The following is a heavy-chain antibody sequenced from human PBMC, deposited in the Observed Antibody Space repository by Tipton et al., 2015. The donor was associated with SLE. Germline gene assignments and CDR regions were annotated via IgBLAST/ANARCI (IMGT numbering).Heavy chain of an antibody. V-gene: IGHV4-39*07. CDR2: IYYSGST. D-gene: IGHD2-2*01. J-gene: IGHJ5*02. CDR3: ARSTDQNWFDP. Sequence: TLSLTCTFSGGSISSDYYYWGWIRQPPGKGLEWIGSIYYSGSTYYNPSLKSRVTMSLDTSKNQFSLKLNSVTAADTAVYYCARSTDQNWFDPWGQGTLVTVSS. CDR1: GGSISSDYYY.